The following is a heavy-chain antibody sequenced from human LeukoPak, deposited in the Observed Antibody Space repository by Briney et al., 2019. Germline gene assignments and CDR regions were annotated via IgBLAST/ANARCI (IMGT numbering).Heavy chain of an antibody. CDR2: MNPNSGNT. CDR1: GYTFTGYY. J-gene: IGHJ5*02. CDR3: ARRSPGYFDWLSRFDP. D-gene: IGHD3-9*01. Sequence: GASVKVSCKASGYTFTGYYMHWVRQAPGQGLEWMGWMNPNSGNTGYAQKFQGRVTMTRNTSISTAYMELSSLRSEDTAVYYCARRSPGYFDWLSRFDPWGQGTLVTVSS. V-gene: IGHV1-8*02.